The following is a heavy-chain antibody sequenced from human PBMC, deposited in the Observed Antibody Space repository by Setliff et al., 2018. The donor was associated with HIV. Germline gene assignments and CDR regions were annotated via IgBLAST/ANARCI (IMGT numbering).Heavy chain of an antibody. D-gene: IGHD2-2*03. V-gene: IGHV3-48*01. Sequence: GGSLRLSCATSGFTFDSYSIIWVRQAPGKGLEWVSYISGLGGGTIYYADSVRGRFTISRDKSKNTVYLQMYSLRAEDTALYYCAKDRVGYCSSISCPGGFDYWGQGTLVTVSS. CDR1: GFTFDSYS. CDR3: AKDRVGYCSSISCPGGFDY. CDR2: ISGLGGGTI. J-gene: IGHJ4*02.